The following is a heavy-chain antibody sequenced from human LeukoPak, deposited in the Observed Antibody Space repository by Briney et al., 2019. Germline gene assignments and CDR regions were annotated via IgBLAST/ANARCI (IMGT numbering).Heavy chain of an antibody. D-gene: IGHD4-23*01. J-gene: IGHJ3*02. Sequence: GESLKISCKVSGYSFISYWIGWVRQMPGKGLEWMGIIYPGDSDTRYSPSFQGQVTISADKSISTAYLQWSSLKASDTAMYYCASKDYSGNSGDAFDIWGQGTMVTVSS. V-gene: IGHV5-51*01. CDR3: ASKDYSGNSGDAFDI. CDR2: IYPGDSDT. CDR1: GYSFISYW.